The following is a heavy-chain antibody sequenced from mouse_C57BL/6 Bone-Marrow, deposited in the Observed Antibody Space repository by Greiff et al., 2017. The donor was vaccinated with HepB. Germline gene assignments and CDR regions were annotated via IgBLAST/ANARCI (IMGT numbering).Heavy chain of an antibody. J-gene: IGHJ3*01. CDR2: IWSGGST. Sequence: QVQLKESGPGLVQPSQSLSITCTVSGFSLTSYGVHWVRQPPGKGLEWLGVIWSGGSTDYNAAFISRLSISKDNSKSQVFFKMNSLQADDTAIYYCAKEAYYSNYGFAYWGQGTLVTVSA. CDR3: AKEAYYSNYGFAY. D-gene: IGHD2-5*01. CDR1: GFSLTSYG. V-gene: IGHV2-4*01.